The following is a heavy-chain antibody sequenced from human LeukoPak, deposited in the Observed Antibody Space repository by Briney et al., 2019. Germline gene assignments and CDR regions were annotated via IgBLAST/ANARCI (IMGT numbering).Heavy chain of an antibody. Sequence: SETPSLTCTVSGGSISSYYWSWIRQPPGKGLEWIGYIYYSGSTNYNPSLKSRVTISVDTSKNQFSLKLSSVTAADTAVYYCARHADDYNVDYWGQGTLVTVSS. CDR1: GGSISSYY. V-gene: IGHV4-59*08. D-gene: IGHD5-24*01. J-gene: IGHJ4*02. CDR2: IYYSGST. CDR3: ARHADDYNVDY.